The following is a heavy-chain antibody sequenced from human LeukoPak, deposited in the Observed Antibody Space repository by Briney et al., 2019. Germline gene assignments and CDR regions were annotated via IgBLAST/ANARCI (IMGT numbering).Heavy chain of an antibody. CDR3: AAEATMVRGVIPSDYYYYMDV. CDR1: GFTFTTSA. V-gene: IGHV1-58*01. Sequence: SVKVSCKASGFTFTTSAVQWVRQARGQRLEWIGWIVVGSGNTNYAQKFQERVTITRDMSTSTAYMELSSLRSEDTAVYYCAAEATMVRGVIPSDYYYYMDVWGKGTTVTVSS. J-gene: IGHJ6*03. D-gene: IGHD3-10*01. CDR2: IVVGSGNT.